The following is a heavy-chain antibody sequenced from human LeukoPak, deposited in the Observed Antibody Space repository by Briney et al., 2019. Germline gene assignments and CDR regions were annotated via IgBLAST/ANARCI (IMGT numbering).Heavy chain of an antibody. D-gene: IGHD5-12*01. Sequence: ASVKVSCKASGYTFTSYDINWVRQATGQGLEWMGWMNPNSGNTGYAQKFQGRVTMTRDTSISTAYMELRSLRSDDTAVYYCAREVATSGYDYYDPWGQGSLVTVSS. CDR2: MNPNSGNT. CDR3: AREVATSGYDYYDP. J-gene: IGHJ5*02. V-gene: IGHV1-8*01. CDR1: GYTFTSYD.